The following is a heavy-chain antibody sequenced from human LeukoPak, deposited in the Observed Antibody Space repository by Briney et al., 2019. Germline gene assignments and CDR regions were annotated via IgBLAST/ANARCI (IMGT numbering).Heavy chain of an antibody. CDR1: GFTFDDYA. V-gene: IGHV3-9*01. CDR3: THGSMYQLDY. Sequence: GGSLRLSCAASGFTFDDYAMHWVRQAPGKGLEWVSGISWNSGSIGYADSVKGRFTISRDNAKNSLYLQMNSLRAEDTAVYYCTHGSMYQLDYWGQGTLVTVSS. J-gene: IGHJ4*02. CDR2: ISWNSGSI. D-gene: IGHD2-2*01.